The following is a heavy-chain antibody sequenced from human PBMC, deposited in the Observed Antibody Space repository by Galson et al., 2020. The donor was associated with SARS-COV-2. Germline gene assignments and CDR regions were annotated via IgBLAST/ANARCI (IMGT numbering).Heavy chain of an antibody. CDR3: AKGYTGV. V-gene: IGHV3-23*01. J-gene: IGHJ3*01. Sequence: GESLKISCVASGFSFSDFAMNWVRQAPGKGLEWVSGVSGGGGATYYKDSVKGRFTISRDNLKNTLYLQMSNLRAEDTALYYCAKGYTGVWGQGTMVVVSS. D-gene: IGHD1-1*01. CDR2: VSGGGGAT. CDR1: GFSFSDFA.